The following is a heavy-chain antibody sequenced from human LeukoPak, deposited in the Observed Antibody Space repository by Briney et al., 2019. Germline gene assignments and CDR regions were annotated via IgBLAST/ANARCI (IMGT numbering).Heavy chain of an antibody. J-gene: IGHJ4*02. Sequence: ETLSLTCTVSGGSISSYYRSWIRQPAGKGLEWIGRTYTSGSTNYNPSLKSRVTMSVDTSKNQFSLKLSSVTAADTAVYYCARDSAFFFFDYWGQGTLVTVSS. CDR2: TYTSGST. V-gene: IGHV4-4*07. D-gene: IGHD3-16*01. CDR1: GGSISSYY. CDR3: ARDSAFFFFDY.